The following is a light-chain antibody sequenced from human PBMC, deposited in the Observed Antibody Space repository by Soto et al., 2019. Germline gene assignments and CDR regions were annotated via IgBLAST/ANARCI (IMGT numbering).Light chain of an antibody. J-gene: IGKJ4*01. CDR2: GAS. Sequence: DIQLTQSPSFLSASVGDRVTISCRASQGISDYLAWYQQKPGKAPKLLIYGASTLQSGVPSRVSGSASGTEFTLTISSLQPEDFATSFCQQFNAYPLTFGGGTKLELK. CDR1: QGISDY. V-gene: IGKV1-9*01. CDR3: QQFNAYPLT.